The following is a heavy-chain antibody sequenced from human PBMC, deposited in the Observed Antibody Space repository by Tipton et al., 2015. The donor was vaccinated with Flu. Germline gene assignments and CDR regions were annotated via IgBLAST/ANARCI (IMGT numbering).Heavy chain of an antibody. CDR1: GSSISSRYY. CDR3: AMYYYDSSSYYSQGWFDP. CDR2: IFHTGNT. J-gene: IGHJ5*02. V-gene: IGHV4-38-2*02. Sequence: LRLSCTISGSSISSRYYWGWIRQPPGKGLEWIGNIFHTGNTYYNPSLKSRVTISVDTSKNQFSLKLSSVTAADTAVYYCAMYYYDSSSYYSQGWFDPWGQGTLVTVSS. D-gene: IGHD3-22*01.